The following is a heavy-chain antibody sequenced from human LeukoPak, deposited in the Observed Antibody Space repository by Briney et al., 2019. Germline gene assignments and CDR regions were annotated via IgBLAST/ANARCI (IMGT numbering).Heavy chain of an antibody. J-gene: IGHJ4*02. CDR3: VRLRRSSDRSGFYYYYDY. Sequence: GGSLRLSCAASGYTFSDFSVNWVRQAPGKGLEWVSSISVRSNYRYYADSVRGRFSISRDDAGNSLYLQMNSLRAEDTAVYYCVRLRRSSDRSGFYYYYDYWGQGTLVTVSS. V-gene: IGHV3-21*01. CDR2: ISVRSNYR. CDR1: GYTFSDFS. D-gene: IGHD3-22*01.